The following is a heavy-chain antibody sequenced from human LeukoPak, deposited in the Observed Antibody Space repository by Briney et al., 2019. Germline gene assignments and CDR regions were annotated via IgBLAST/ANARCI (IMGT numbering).Heavy chain of an antibody. Sequence: SETLSLTCTVSGGSISSSSYYWGWIRQPPGKGLEWIGSIYYSGSTYYNPSLKSRVTISVDTSKNQFSLKLSSVTAADTAVYYCARVGGSGSYDELDYWGQGTLVTVSS. CDR2: IYYSGST. D-gene: IGHD3-10*01. J-gene: IGHJ4*02. V-gene: IGHV4-39*07. CDR3: ARVGGSGSYDELDY. CDR1: GGSISSSSYY.